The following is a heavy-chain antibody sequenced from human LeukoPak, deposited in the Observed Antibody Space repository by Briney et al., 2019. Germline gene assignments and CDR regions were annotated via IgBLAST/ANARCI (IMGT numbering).Heavy chain of an antibody. CDR3: AKDPVEWFLQDY. J-gene: IGHJ4*02. Sequence: GRSLRLSCAASGFTFSSYAMHWVRQAPGKGLEWVAVISYDGSNKYYADSVKGRFTISRDNSKNTLYLQMNSLRAEDTAVYYCAKDPVEWFLQDYWGQGTLVTVSS. CDR1: GFTFSSYA. V-gene: IGHV3-30-3*01. CDR2: ISYDGSNK. D-gene: IGHD3-3*01.